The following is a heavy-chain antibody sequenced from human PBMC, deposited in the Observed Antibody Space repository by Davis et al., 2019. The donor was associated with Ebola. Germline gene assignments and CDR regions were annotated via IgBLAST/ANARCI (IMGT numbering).Heavy chain of an antibody. CDR1: GFTFSSSW. CDR3: ASGDGRGNSYDMDV. V-gene: IGHV3-7*03. CDR2: IKQDGSEK. Sequence: GGSLRLSCAASGFTFSSSWMSWVRQAPGKGLEWVANIKQDGSEKYYVDSVKGRFTISRDNAKNSLFLQMNSLRAEDTALYYCASGDGRGNSYDMDVWGQGTTVTVSS. J-gene: IGHJ6*02. D-gene: IGHD4-23*01.